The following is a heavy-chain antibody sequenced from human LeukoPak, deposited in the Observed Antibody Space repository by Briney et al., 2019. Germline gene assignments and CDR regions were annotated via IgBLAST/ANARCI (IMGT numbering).Heavy chain of an antibody. Sequence: ASEKVSCKASGYTFITSDISWVRQAPGQRLEWMGWISAYKGNTHYVQKIQGRLTMNTDTSTNTAYMELRSLRSDDAAVYYCARSAVADTLSQYYFDYWGQGTLVTVAT. CDR1: GYTFITSD. CDR2: ISAYKGNT. V-gene: IGHV1-18*01. J-gene: IGHJ4*02. D-gene: IGHD6-19*01. CDR3: ARSAVADTLSQYYFDY.